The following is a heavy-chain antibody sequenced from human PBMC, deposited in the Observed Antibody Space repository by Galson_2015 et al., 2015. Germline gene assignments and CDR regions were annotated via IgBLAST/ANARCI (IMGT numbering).Heavy chain of an antibody. CDR1: GGSISSGSYY. CDR3: ARVTGYDAFDI. Sequence: TLSLTCTVSGGSISSGSYYWSWIRQPAGKGLEWIGRIYTSGSTNYNPSLKSRVTISVDTSKNQFSLKLSSVTAADTAVYYCARVTGYDAFDIWGQGTMVTVSS. J-gene: IGHJ3*02. D-gene: IGHD5-12*01. V-gene: IGHV4-61*02. CDR2: IYTSGST.